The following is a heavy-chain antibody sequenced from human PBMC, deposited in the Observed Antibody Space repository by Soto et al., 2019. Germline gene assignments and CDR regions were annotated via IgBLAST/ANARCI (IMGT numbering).Heavy chain of an antibody. D-gene: IGHD6-6*01. CDR1: GFTFSSYA. CDR3: ARDWAIAALAYYFDY. Sequence: GGSLRLSCAASGFTFSSYAMHWVRQAQGKRLEWVAVISYDGSNKYYADSVKGRFTVSRDTSKNTLYLQMNSLRAEDTAVYYCARDWAIAALAYYFDYWGQGTLVTVSS. V-gene: IGHV3-30-3*01. CDR2: ISYDGSNK. J-gene: IGHJ4*02.